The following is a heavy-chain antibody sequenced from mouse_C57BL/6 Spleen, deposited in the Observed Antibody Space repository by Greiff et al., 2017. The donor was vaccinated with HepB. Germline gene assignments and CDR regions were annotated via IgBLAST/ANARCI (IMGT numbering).Heavy chain of an antibody. CDR3: ARDGYYGNYGWTY. CDR2: IHPNSGST. J-gene: IGHJ3*01. CDR1: GYTFTSYW. D-gene: IGHD2-1*01. V-gene: IGHV1-64*01. Sequence: VQLQQPGAELVKPGASVKLSCKASGYTFTSYWMHWVKQRPGQGLEWIGMIHPNSGSTNYNEKFKSKATLTVDKSSSTAYLQLSSLTSEDSAVYYCARDGYYGNYGWTYWGQGTLVTVSA.